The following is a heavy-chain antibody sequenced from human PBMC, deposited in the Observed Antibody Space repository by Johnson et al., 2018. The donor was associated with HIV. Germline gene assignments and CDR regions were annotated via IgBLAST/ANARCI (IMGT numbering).Heavy chain of an antibody. Sequence: VLLVESGGGLVQPGGSLRLSCAASGFTFSSYAMSWVRQAPGKGLEWVSVFYRGGSTYYADSVKGRFTISRDNSKNTLYLQMNSLRAEDTAVYYCATVNYNAFDMWGQGTLVTVSS. CDR1: GFTFSSYA. CDR3: ATVNYNAFDM. J-gene: IGHJ3*02. D-gene: IGHD4-11*01. V-gene: IGHV3-66*02. CDR2: FYRGGST.